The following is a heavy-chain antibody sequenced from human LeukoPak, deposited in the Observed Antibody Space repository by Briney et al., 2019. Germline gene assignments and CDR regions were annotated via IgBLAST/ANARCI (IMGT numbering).Heavy chain of an antibody. V-gene: IGHV1-8*01. CDR1: GYTFSNYD. Sequence: ASVKVSCKASGYTFSNYDINWVRQATGQGLEWMGWMNPKSDNTGYAQNFQGRVTMTRNSSITTSYMELSSLRSEDTAVYYCARASRTYFGDYLYYFDSWGQGTLVTVSS. CDR2: MNPKSDNT. J-gene: IGHJ4*02. CDR3: ARASRTYFGDYLYYFDS. D-gene: IGHD4-17*01.